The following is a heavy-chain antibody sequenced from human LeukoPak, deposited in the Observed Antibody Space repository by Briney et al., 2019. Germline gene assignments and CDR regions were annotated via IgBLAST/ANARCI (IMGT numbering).Heavy chain of an antibody. J-gene: IGHJ2*01. Sequence: GGSLRLSCAASRFTFSSYSMNWVRQAPGKGLEWVSSISASSTYIYYADSVKGRFTISRDNAKNSLYLQMNSLRAEDTAVYYCARDALGNWYFDLWGRGTLVTVSS. CDR3: ARDALGNWYFDL. V-gene: IGHV3-21*01. CDR1: RFTFSSYS. CDR2: ISASSTYI. D-gene: IGHD7-27*01.